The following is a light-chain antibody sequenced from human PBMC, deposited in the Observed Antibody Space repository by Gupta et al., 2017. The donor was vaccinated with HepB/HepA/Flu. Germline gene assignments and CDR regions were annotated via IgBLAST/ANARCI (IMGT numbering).Light chain of an antibody. CDR2: AAS. Sequence: DIQMTQSPSSLSASVGDRVTITCRASQSISSYLNWYQQKPGKAPKLLIYAASSLQSGVPSRFSGSESGTDFTLTISSLQPEDFATYYCQQSGTFGGGTKVEIK. CDR3: QQSGT. V-gene: IGKV1-39*01. J-gene: IGKJ4*01. CDR1: QSISSY.